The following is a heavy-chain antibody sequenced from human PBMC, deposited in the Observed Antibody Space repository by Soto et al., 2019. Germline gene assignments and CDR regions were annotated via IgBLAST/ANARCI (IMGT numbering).Heavy chain of an antibody. CDR1: GFTFSNAW. CDR3: TTSISGLVTGH. J-gene: IGHJ4*02. CDR2: IRSNADGGTA. Sequence: EVQLVESGGGLVKPGGSLRLSCAASGFTFSNAWMNWVRQAPGKGLEWVGRIRSNADGGTADYAAPVKGRVTFSRDESKTTLFLQMNSLKTEDTAVYFCTTSISGLVTGHWGQGTLVTVSS. D-gene: IGHD3-3*01. V-gene: IGHV3-15*07.